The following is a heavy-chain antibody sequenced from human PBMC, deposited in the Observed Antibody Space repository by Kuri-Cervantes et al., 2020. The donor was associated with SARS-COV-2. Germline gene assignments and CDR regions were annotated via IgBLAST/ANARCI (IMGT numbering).Heavy chain of an antibody. CDR2: IYYSGST. Sequence: SETLSLTCTVSGGSISSYYWSWIRQPPGKGLEWIGYIYYSGSTNYNPSLKSRVTISVDTSKNQFSLKLSSVTAADTAVYYCARYNLYYDFWSGYYDPRWFDPWGHGTLVTVSS. D-gene: IGHD3-3*01. V-gene: IGHV4-59*08. J-gene: IGHJ5*02. CDR1: GGSISSYY. CDR3: ARYNLYYDFWSGYYDPRWFDP.